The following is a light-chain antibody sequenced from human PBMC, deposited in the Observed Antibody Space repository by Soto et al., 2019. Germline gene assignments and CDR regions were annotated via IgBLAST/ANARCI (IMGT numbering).Light chain of an antibody. CDR2: YND. CDR1: NSNIGSNA. Sequence: QSVLTQPPSVTGAPGQRVTISCTWNNSNIGSNAVHWYQQLPGKAPKLLMYYNDMLPSGVSDRFSGSKSGTSASLAISGLQSEDEGDYYCATWDDRLTAWVFGGGTKVTVL. J-gene: IGLJ3*02. CDR3: ATWDDRLTAWV. V-gene: IGLV1-36*01.